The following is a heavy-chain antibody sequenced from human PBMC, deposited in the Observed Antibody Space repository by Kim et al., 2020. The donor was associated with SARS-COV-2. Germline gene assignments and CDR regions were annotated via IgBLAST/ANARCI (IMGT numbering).Heavy chain of an antibody. CDR1: GGSFSDYY. CDR3: ARGYYASGFNWFDP. D-gene: IGHD3-10*01. V-gene: IGHV4-34*01. CDR2: INYSEST. Sequence: SETLSLTCAVYGGSFSDYYWSWIRQPPGKGLEWIWEINYSESTNYNPSLKSRVTISVDTSRNQVFLRLTSVTAADTAVYYCARGYYASGFNWFDPWGQGTLGTVSS. J-gene: IGHJ5*02.